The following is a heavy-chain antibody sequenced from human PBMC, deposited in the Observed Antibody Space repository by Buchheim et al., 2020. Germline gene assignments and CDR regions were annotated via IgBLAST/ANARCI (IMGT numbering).Heavy chain of an antibody. CDR3: TRSANFFRGMDV. D-gene: IGHD2-15*01. CDR1: GFTFSSDW. J-gene: IGHJ6*02. V-gene: IGHV3-74*01. CDR2: INPDGSDT. Sequence: EERLVESGGGLGQPGGSLRLSCAASGFTFSSDWMHWVRQAPGKGLVWVSRINPDGSDTTYAASVKWRFTISRDNGRNKLYLQMNSLRGEDTAIYYCTRSANFFRGMDVWGQGTT.